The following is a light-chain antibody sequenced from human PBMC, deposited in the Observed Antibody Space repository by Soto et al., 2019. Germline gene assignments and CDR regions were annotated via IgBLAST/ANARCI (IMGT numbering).Light chain of an antibody. Sequence: EIVLTQSPGTLSLSPGEGATLSCRSSQYIATSYLAWYQQRRGQAPRLLIYGASSRATGIPDRFSGGGSGTDFTLTISRLEPEDFAVYYCQQYGGSPYTFGQGTTVEIK. J-gene: IGKJ2*01. CDR1: QYIATSY. V-gene: IGKV3-20*01. CDR2: GAS. CDR3: QQYGGSPYT.